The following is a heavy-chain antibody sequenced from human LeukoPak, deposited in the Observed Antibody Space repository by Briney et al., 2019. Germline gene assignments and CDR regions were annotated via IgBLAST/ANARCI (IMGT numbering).Heavy chain of an antibody. D-gene: IGHD2-2*01. CDR3: ARDCSTSCYAGNAFDI. V-gene: IGHV4-4*07. CDR2: IYTSGST. CDR1: GGSISSYY. J-gene: IGHJ3*02. Sequence: TTSETLSLTCTVSGGSISSYYWSWIRQPAGKGLEWIGRIYTSGSTNYNPSLKSRVTMSVDTSENQFSLKLSSVTAADTAVYYCARDCSTSCYAGNAFDIWGQGTMVTVSS.